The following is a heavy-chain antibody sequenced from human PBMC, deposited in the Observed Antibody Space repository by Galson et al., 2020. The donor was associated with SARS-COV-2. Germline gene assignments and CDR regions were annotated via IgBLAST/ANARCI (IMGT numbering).Heavy chain of an antibody. CDR3: ATHILGVHNGMDV. V-gene: IGHV1-2*02. J-gene: IGHJ6*02. CDR1: RYSFITYY. D-gene: IGHD1-26*01. Sequence: ASVKVSCKASRYSFITYYMHWVRQAPGQGLAWVGWLNPNSGDTNYAQKFQGRVTMTRDTSISTAYLELSSLRSDDTAFYYCATHILGVHNGMDVWGQGTTVTVSS. CDR2: LNPNSGDT.